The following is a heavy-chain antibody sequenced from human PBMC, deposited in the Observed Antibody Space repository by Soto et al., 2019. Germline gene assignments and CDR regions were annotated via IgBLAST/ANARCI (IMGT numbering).Heavy chain of an antibody. CDR3: ARAPYDSSTDDAFDI. V-gene: IGHV4-4*02. Sequence: QVPLQESGPGLVKPSGTLSLTCAVSGGSISSSNWWSWVRQPPGKGLEWIGEIYHSGSTNYNPSLKSRVTISVDKSKNQFSLKLSSVTAADTAVYYCARAPYDSSTDDAFDIWGQGTMVTVSS. CDR1: GGSISSSNW. CDR2: IYHSGST. D-gene: IGHD3-22*01. J-gene: IGHJ3*02.